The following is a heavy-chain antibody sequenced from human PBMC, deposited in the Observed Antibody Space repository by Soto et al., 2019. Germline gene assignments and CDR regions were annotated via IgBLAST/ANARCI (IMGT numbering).Heavy chain of an antibody. CDR2: ISGNSGDT. Sequence: QVQLVESGGGLVKPRGSLRLSCAASGFTFSDYSMSWIRQTPGKGLEWISYISGNSGDTDYADSVKGRFTISRDNAKNSLSLEMNYLRVEDTAVYYCATVLRGHHGNDRYWGQGTLVTVSS. J-gene: IGHJ4*02. CDR1: GFTFSDYS. V-gene: IGHV3-11*05. D-gene: IGHD5-12*01. CDR3: ATVLRGHHGNDRY.